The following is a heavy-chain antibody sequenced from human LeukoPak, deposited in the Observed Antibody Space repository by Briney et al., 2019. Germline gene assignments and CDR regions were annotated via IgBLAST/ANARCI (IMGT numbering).Heavy chain of an antibody. CDR2: FDPEDGET. D-gene: IGHD3-10*01. V-gene: IGHV1-24*01. J-gene: IGHJ4*02. Sequence: ASVKVSCKVSGYTLTELSMHWVRQAPGKGLEWMGGFDPEDGETIYAQKFQGRVTRTEDTSTDTAYMELSSLRSEDTAVYYCATAKRSFGELLYFGYWGQGTLVTVSS. CDR1: GYTLTELS. CDR3: ATAKRSFGELLYFGY.